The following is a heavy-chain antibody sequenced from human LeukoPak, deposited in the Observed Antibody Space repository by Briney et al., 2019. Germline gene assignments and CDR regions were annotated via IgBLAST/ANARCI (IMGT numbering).Heavy chain of an antibody. CDR2: ISGSGSPT. CDR1: GFTFTNYA. J-gene: IGHJ6*02. CDR3: ARGWDDGDYDPLGYGMDV. V-gene: IGHV3-23*01. Sequence: GGSLRLSCAASGFTFTNYAMIWVRQAPGKGLEWVSFISGSGSPTYYADSVKGRFTISRDNSKNTLYLQINNLRAEDTAVYYCARGWDDGDYDPLGYGMDVWGQGTTVTVSS. D-gene: IGHD4-17*01.